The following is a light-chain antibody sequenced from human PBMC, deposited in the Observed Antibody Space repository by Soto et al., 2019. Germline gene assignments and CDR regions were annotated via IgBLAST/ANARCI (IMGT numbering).Light chain of an antibody. CDR3: MVGRQTPPSI. V-gene: IGKV2-28*01. CDR2: LGS. CDR1: QSLLNSNGYNY. Sequence: EIVLTQSPLSLPVTPGEPASISCRSSQSLLNSNGYNYLDWYLQRPGQSPQLLIYLGSSRASGVPDRFSGSGSETDFTLKISRVEAEDVGVYYCMVGRQTPPSIFGPGTKVDIK. J-gene: IGKJ3*01.